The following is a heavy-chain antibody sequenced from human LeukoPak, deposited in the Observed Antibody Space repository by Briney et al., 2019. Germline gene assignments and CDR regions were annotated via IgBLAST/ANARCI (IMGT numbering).Heavy chain of an antibody. CDR2: INPNSGDT. Sequence: ASVKVSCKASGYILTDYYMHWVRQAPGQGLEWMGWINPNSGDTNYAQKFQGSVTMTRDTSISTVYMELSRLRSDDTAVYYCARASGSYWWFDSWGQGTLVTVSS. CDR1: GYILTDYY. CDR3: ARASGSYWWFDS. J-gene: IGHJ5*01. D-gene: IGHD1-26*01. V-gene: IGHV1-2*02.